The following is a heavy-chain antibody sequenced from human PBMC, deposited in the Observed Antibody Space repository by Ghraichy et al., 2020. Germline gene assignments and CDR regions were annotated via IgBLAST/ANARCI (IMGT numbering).Heavy chain of an antibody. V-gene: IGHV4-31*03. CDR2: IYYSGST. J-gene: IGHJ4*02. Sequence: SETLSLTCTVSGGSISSGGYYWSWIRQHPGKGLEWIGYIYYSGSTYYNPSLKSRVTISVDTSKNQFSLKLSSVTAADTAVYYCARDAGGSWYVWGQGTLVTVSS. D-gene: IGHD6-13*01. CDR1: GGSISSGGYY. CDR3: ARDAGGSWYV.